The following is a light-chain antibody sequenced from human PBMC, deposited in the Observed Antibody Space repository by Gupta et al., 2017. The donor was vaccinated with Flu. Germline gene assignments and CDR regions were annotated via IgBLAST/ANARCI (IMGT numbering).Light chain of an antibody. Sequence: DIVLTQSPATLSLSPGERATLSCSASQSVSSSYLAWYQQKPGQAPSLLIYGASSRATGIPDRFSGSGSGTDFTLTISRLEPEDFAVYYCQQYGSSPPLTFGGGTKVEIK. CDR1: QSVSSSY. CDR3: QQYGSSPPLT. V-gene: IGKV3-20*01. J-gene: IGKJ4*01. CDR2: GAS.